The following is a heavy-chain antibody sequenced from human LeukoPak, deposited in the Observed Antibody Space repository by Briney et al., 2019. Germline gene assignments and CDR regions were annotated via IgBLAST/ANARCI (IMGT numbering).Heavy chain of an antibody. D-gene: IGHD3-10*01. CDR2: MNPNSGDT. Sequence: GASVKVSCKASGYTFTSYDINWVRQAPGQGLEWMGWMNPNSGDTGYPQKFQGRVTMTRDTSVTKVYMELSSLRSEDTAVYYCARSGFGSGISFDLWGQGTLFTVSS. CDR3: ARSGFGSGISFDL. CDR1: GYTFTSYD. V-gene: IGHV1-8*01. J-gene: IGHJ5*02.